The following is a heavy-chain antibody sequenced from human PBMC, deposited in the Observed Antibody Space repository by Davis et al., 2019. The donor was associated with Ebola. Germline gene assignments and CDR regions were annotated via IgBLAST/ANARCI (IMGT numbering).Heavy chain of an antibody. CDR3: ARGREDYLDY. Sequence: PGGSLRLSCEASGFTFSRYSMNWVRQAPGKGLDWVSSISSSSDHIHYADSVRGRVVISRDTSKDTLYLPMSGLRAEDTAVYYCARGREDYLDYWGQGTLVTVSS. J-gene: IGHJ4*02. D-gene: IGHD1-26*01. CDR2: ISSSSDHI. V-gene: IGHV3-21*01. CDR1: GFTFSRYS.